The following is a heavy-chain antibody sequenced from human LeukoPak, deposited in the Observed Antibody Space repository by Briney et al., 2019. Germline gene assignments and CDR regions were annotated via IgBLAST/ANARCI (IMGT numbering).Heavy chain of an antibody. V-gene: IGHV6-1*01. D-gene: IGHD5-12*01. CDR3: ARRRYSGYEGFFDY. CDR1: GDSVSSNSAA. CDR2: TYYYSKWYY. Sequence: SQTLPLTCAISGDSVSSNSAAWNWFRQSPSRGLEWLGRTYYYSKWYYDYAASVKSRATINAHTTKNNFSLQLNSVPPEDTAVYYCARRRYSGYEGFFDYWGQGILVTVSS. J-gene: IGHJ4*02.